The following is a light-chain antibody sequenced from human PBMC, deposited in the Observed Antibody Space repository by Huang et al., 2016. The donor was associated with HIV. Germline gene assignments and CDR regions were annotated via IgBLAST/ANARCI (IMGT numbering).Light chain of an antibody. CDR1: QSVNSN. Sequence: ERVMTQSPATLSVSPGERATLSCRASQSVNSNLAWYQQKPGQAPRLLIYGASTRATGIPARFSGSGSGTEFTLTISILQSEDFAVYYCQQYNNWPLTFGGGTKVEIK. V-gene: IGKV3-15*01. CDR3: QQYNNWPLT. CDR2: GAS. J-gene: IGKJ4*01.